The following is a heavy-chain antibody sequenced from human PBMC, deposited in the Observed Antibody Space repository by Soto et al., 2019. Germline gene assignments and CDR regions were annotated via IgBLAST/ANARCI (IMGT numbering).Heavy chain of an antibody. Sequence: ASVKVSCKASGYTFTSYGISWVRQAPGQGLEWMGWISAYNGNANYAQKLQGRVTMTTDTSTSTAYMELRSLRSDDTAVYYCASGSATMNYYYYYYGMDVWGQGTTVTVSS. CDR1: GYTFTSYG. CDR2: ISAYNGNA. V-gene: IGHV1-18*01. J-gene: IGHJ6*02. D-gene: IGHD5-12*01. CDR3: ASGSATMNYYYYYYGMDV.